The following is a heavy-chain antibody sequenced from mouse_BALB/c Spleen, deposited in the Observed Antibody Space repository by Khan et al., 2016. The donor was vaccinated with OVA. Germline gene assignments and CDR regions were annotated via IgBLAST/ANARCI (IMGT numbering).Heavy chain of an antibody. D-gene: IGHD1-1*01. CDR2: ISGDSHTI. V-gene: IGHV5-17*02. Sequence: EVQGVESGGDLVQPGGSRKLSCVASGFTFSSCGMHWIRQAPEKGLEWVAYISGDSHTIYYAATVKGRFTISRDNPKNTLFLQMTSLSYKDMAMYYCTRSYSNGYYFDQWGQGTTRTVAS. CDR3: TRSYSNGYYFDQ. J-gene: IGHJ2*01. CDR1: GFTFSSCG.